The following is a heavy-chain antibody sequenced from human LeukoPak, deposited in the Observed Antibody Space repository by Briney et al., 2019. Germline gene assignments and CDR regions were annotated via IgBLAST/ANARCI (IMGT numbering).Heavy chain of an antibody. CDR3: AFGASNWDQFDY. J-gene: IGHJ4*02. D-gene: IGHD7-27*01. V-gene: IGHV5-51*01. Sequence: GESLKISCKGSGYTFTNHWIAWVRQMPGKGLEWMGIIYPADSDTRYSPSFQGQVTISADKSVRTAYLQWSSLKASDIAMYYCAFGASNWDQFDYWGQGTLVTVSS. CDR2: IYPADSDT. CDR1: GYTFTNHW.